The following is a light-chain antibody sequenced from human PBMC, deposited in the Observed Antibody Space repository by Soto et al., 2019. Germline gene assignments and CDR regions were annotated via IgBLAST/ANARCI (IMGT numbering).Light chain of an antibody. CDR2: GTS. Sequence: EIVLTQSPGTLSLSPGERATLSCRASQSVSSNLAWYQQKPGQALRLLIYGTSSRATGIADRFSGSGSGTDFTLTISRLEPEDLAVYYCQQYGSLITFGQGTRLEIK. CDR3: QQYGSLIT. J-gene: IGKJ5*01. V-gene: IGKV3-20*01. CDR1: QSVSSN.